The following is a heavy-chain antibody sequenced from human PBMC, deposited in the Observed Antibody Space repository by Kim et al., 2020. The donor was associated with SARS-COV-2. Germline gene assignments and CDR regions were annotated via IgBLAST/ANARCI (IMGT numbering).Heavy chain of an antibody. D-gene: IGHD2-15*01. CDR1: GFTFSDYS. Sequence: GGSLRLSCAASGFTFSDYSMNWVRQPPGKGLEWVSFIHRGSSLIYDEVSVKGRFTISKDNGKNVLFLLKNILTEEDTAYYCCGRRLSCYGLDFWGQGT. J-gene: IGHJ6*02. CDR3: GRRLSCYGLDF. V-gene: IGHV3-48*02. CDR2: IHRGSSLI.